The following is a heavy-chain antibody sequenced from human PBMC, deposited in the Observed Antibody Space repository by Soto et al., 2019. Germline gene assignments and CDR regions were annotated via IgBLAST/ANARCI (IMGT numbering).Heavy chain of an antibody. V-gene: IGHV3-23*01. CDR3: ARIRGYWYGLDV. Sequence: GGSLRLSCAGSGFTLSTYGMTWVRQAPGKGLEWVSAITGIGGNTYYVDSVKGRFTSSRDNSKNMLYLQMNSVRVEDTAVYYCARIRGYWYGLDVWGQGTTVTVSS. CDR2: ITGIGGNT. CDR1: GFTLSTYG. J-gene: IGHJ6*02.